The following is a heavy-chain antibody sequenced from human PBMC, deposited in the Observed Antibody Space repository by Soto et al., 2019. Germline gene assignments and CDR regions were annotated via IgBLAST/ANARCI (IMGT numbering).Heavy chain of an antibody. J-gene: IGHJ3*02. CDR3: AFVAAAGPDAFDI. CDR1: GGTFSSYT. D-gene: IGHD6-13*01. Sequence: SVKVSCKASGGTFSSYTISWVRQAPGQGLEWMGRIIPILGIANYAQKFQGRVTITADKSTSTAYMELSSLRSEDTAVYYCAFVAAAGPDAFDIWGQGTMVIVSS. CDR2: IIPILGIA. V-gene: IGHV1-69*02.